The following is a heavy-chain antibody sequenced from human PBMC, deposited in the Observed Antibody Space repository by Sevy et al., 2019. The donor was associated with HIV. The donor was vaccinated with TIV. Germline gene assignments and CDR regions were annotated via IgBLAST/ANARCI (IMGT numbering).Heavy chain of an antibody. Sequence: GESLKISCAASGFTFSSHWMFWVRQAPGKGLVWVSHINSHGTITNNADSVKGRFTISRDNVKNTVYLQINSLRAEDTAVYYCARGQVLRFLEWPTYGMDVWGQGTTVTVSS. V-gene: IGHV3-74*01. D-gene: IGHD3-3*01. CDR2: INSHGTIT. J-gene: IGHJ6*02. CDR3: ARGQVLRFLEWPTYGMDV. CDR1: GFTFSSHW.